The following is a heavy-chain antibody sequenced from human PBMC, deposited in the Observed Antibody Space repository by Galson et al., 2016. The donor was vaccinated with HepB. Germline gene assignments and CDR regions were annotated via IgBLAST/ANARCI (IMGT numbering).Heavy chain of an antibody. Sequence: SLRLSCAASGFTLSNYWMDWVRQAPGKGLVWVSRIKSDGSSTSYADSVKGRFTISRDNAKNMSYLQMNSLRAKDTAVYYCAAYLGVWGQGTTVTVS. CDR2: IKSDGSST. D-gene: IGHD2-21*01. J-gene: IGHJ6*02. CDR3: AAYLGV. CDR1: GFTLSNYW. V-gene: IGHV3-74*01.